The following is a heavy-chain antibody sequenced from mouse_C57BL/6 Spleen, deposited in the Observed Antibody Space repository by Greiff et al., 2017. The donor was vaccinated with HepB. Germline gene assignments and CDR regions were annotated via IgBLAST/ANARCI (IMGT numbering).Heavy chain of an antibody. Sequence: QVQLQQPGAELVKPGASVTLSCKASGYTFTNYWMHWVKQTPVQGLEWIGDIDPSDSYTNYNQKFKGKATLTVDTSASTAYMQLSSLTSEDSAVYYCERCNDQDGTYCAFDYWGQGTSVTVSS. CDR3: ERCNDQDGTYCAFDY. CDR1: GYTFTNYW. V-gene: IGHV1-50*01. CDR2: IDPSDSYT. D-gene: IGHD1-2*01. J-gene: IGHJ4*01.